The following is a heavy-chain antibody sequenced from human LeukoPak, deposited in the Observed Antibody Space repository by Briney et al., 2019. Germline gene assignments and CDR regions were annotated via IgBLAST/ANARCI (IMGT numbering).Heavy chain of an antibody. V-gene: IGHV3-7*03. Sequence: GGSLRLSCVASGFTFTDYFMSWVRQAPGKGLEWVANIKEDGSKKNYVDSVKGRFTISRDNAKNSLYLQMNSLRAEDTAVYHCATPLDYYDSSGYHQGGDWGQGTLVTVSS. J-gene: IGHJ4*02. CDR2: IKEDGSKK. D-gene: IGHD3-22*01. CDR3: ATPLDYYDSSGYHQGGD. CDR1: GFTFTDYF.